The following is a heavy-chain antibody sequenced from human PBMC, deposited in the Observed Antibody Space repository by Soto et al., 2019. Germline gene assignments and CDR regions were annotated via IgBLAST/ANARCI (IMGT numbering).Heavy chain of an antibody. CDR3: ASLGIVATTKYYYYGMDV. Sequence: SETLSLTCTVSGGSVSSGSYYWSWIRQPPGKGLEWIGYIYYSGSTNYNPSLKSRVTISVDTSKNQFSLKLSSVTAADTAVDYCASLGIVATTKYYYYGMDVWGQGTTVTVSS. CDR1: GGSVSSGSYY. CDR2: IYYSGST. J-gene: IGHJ6*02. V-gene: IGHV4-61*01. D-gene: IGHD5-12*01.